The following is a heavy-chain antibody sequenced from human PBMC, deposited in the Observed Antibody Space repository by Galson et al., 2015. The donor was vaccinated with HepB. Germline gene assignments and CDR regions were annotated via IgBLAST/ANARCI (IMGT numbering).Heavy chain of an antibody. J-gene: IGHJ4*02. CDR1: GYNFSSFD. V-gene: IGHV1-18*04. D-gene: IGHD4-23*01. CDR3: ARDREVAVAGGDFYDY. CDR2: ISTYDTKT. Sequence: SVKVSCKASGYNFSSFDISWVRQAPGQGLEWMGWISTYDTKTKYAQTFQGRLTMSTDPSTSTAYMGLKTLRSDDTAVYYCARDREVAVAGGDFYDYWGQGTLVIVSS.